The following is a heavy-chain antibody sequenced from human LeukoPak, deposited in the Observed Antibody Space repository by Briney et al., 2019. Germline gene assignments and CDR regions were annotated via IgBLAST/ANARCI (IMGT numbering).Heavy chain of an antibody. V-gene: IGHV1-8*01. CDR3: ARTWSGYNPRFDY. CDR2: MNPNSGNT. J-gene: IGHJ4*02. CDR1: GYTFTSYD. Sequence: RASVKVSCKASGYTFTSYDINWVRQATGQGLEWMGWMNPNSGNTGYAQKFQGRVTMTRNTSISTAYMELSSLRSEDTAVYYCARTWSGYNPRFDYWGQGTLVTVSS. D-gene: IGHD5-24*01.